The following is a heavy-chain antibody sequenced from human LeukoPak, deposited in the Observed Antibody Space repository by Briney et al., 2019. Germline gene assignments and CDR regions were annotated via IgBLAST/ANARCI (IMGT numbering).Heavy chain of an antibody. CDR3: AKGPLNCGGDCYPSYIWFDP. V-gene: IGHV3-48*01. CDR2: ISSSSSTI. D-gene: IGHD2-21*01. J-gene: IGHJ5*02. CDR1: GFTFSSYS. Sequence: GGSLRLSCAASGFTFSSYSMNWVRQAPGKGLEWVSYISSSSSTIYYADSVKGRFTISRDNSKNTLYLQMNSLRAEDTAVYYCAKGPLNCGGDCYPSYIWFDPWGQGTLVTVSS.